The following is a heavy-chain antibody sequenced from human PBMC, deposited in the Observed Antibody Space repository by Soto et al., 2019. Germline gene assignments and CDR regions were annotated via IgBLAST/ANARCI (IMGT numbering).Heavy chain of an antibody. CDR3: AKATYYYDSSGYYYFDY. V-gene: IGHV3-23*01. Sequence: WGSLRLSCAASGFTCSSYAMSWVRQAPGKGLEWVSAISGSGGSTYYADSVKGRFTISRDNSKNTLYLQMNSLRAEDTAVYYCAKATYYYDSSGYYYFDYWGQGTLVTVSS. D-gene: IGHD3-22*01. CDR2: ISGSGGST. CDR1: GFTCSSYA. J-gene: IGHJ4*02.